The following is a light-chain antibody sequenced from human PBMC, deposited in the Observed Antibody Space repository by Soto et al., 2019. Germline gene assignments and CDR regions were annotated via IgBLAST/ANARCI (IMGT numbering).Light chain of an antibody. J-gene: IGLJ2*01. CDR1: TSNIGINF. Sequence: QSVLTQPPSASGTPGQRVTISCSGSTSNIGINFVFWYQQLPGTAPKLLIYNNNQRPSGVPDRFSGSKSGTTASLAISGLRSEDEADYYCAAWEDSVTAGVFGGGTKLTVL. CDR3: AAWEDSVTAGV. V-gene: IGLV1-47*02. CDR2: NNN.